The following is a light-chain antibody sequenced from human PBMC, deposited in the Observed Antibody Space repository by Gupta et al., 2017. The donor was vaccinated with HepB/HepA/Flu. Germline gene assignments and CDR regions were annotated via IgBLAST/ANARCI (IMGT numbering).Light chain of an antibody. CDR1: SSDVVSYNR. Sequence: QSALTQPPSVSGSPGQSVTISCTVTSSDVVSYNRVSWYQQPPGTAPKLMIYEVSNRPSGVPDRFSGSKSGTTASLTISGLQAEDEADYYCSSYTSSSTSVVFGGGTKLTVL. CDR2: EVS. J-gene: IGLJ2*01. V-gene: IGLV2-18*02. CDR3: SSYTSSSTSVV.